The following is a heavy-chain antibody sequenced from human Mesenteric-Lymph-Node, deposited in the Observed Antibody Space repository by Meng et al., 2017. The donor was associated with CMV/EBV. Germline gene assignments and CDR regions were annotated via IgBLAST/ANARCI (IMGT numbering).Heavy chain of an antibody. CDR2: MNPNSGDT. V-gene: IGHV1-8*03. CDR3: ARDRNY. J-gene: IGHJ4*02. CDR1: GYTFSNYD. Sequence: ASVQVSCKAFGYTFSNYDINWVRQAAGHGLEWMGWMNPNSGDTAYAQKFQGRVTIGRDTSISTAYMELSSLRSDDTAVYYCARDRNYWGQGTLVTVSS.